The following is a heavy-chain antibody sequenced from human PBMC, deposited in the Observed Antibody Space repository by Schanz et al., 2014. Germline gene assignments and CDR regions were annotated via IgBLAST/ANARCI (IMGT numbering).Heavy chain of an antibody. Sequence: VQLVQSGAEVKRPGASVRVSCKASGYTFTSYDFNWVRQAPGQRLEWMGWINAANGNTEYSQKFQGRVTITRDTLASTAYMEVSSLRSEDTAVYYCARSGSSNWYFFDYWGQGTLVTVSS. CDR2: INAANGNT. D-gene: IGHD6-13*01. CDR3: ARSGSSNWYFFDY. CDR1: GYTFTSYD. V-gene: IGHV1-3*01. J-gene: IGHJ4*02.